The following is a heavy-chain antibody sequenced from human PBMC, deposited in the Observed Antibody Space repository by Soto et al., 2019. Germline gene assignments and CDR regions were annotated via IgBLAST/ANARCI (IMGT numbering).Heavy chain of an antibody. J-gene: IGHJ6*02. V-gene: IGHV1-24*01. CDR2: FDPEDGET. D-gene: IGHD6-6*01. CDR3: ATIAARDNYYHYGMDV. CDR1: GYTLTELS. Sequence: ASVKVSCKVSGYTLTELSMHWVRQAPGKGLEWMGGFDPEDGETIYAQKFQGRVTMTEDTSTDTAYMELSSLRSEDTAVYYCATIAARDNYYHYGMDVWGQGTTVTVSS.